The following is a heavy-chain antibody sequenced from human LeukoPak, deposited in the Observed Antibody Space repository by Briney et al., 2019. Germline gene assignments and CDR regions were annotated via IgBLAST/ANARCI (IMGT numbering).Heavy chain of an antibody. D-gene: IGHD3-9*01. CDR2: INHSGST. Sequence: SETLSLTCAVYGGSFSGYYWSWIRQPPGKGLEWIGEINHSGSTNYNPSLKSRVTISVDTSKNQFSLKLSSVTAADTAVYYCARRYTGYYAVGCDYWGQGTLVTVSS. J-gene: IGHJ4*02. CDR1: GGSFSGYY. CDR3: ARRYTGYYAVGCDY. V-gene: IGHV4-34*01.